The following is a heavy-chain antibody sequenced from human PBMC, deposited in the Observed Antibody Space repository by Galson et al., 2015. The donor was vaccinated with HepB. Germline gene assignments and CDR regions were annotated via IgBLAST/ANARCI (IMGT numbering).Heavy chain of an antibody. CDR2: ISYDGRNT. D-gene: IGHD3-22*01. Sequence: SLRLSCAASGFTFSSHGMHWVRQPPGKGLEWVAVISYDGRNTYYADSVKGRFTISRDNSKNTLYLQMNSLRAEDTAIYYCVKDDALGYDTSGPFGSWGQGTLVTVSS. J-gene: IGHJ4*02. CDR1: GFTFSSHG. V-gene: IGHV3-30*18. CDR3: VKDDALGYDTSGPFGS.